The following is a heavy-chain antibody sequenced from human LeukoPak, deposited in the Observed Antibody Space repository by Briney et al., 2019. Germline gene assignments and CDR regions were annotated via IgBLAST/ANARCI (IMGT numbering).Heavy chain of an antibody. J-gene: IGHJ5*02. Sequence: SETLSLTCTVSSGSITSCYWSWIRQPAGKGLEWIGRIYSSGTTNYNPSLKSRVTMSVDTSKNQFSLKLSSVTAADTAVYYCARDDSTGYGDWFDPWGQGTLVTVSS. V-gene: IGHV4-4*07. CDR3: ARDDSTGYGDWFDP. D-gene: IGHD6-19*01. CDR2: IYSSGTT. CDR1: SGSITSCY.